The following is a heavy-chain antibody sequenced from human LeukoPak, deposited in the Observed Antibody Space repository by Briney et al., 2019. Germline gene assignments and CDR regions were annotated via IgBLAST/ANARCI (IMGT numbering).Heavy chain of an antibody. J-gene: IGHJ4*02. CDR3: ARDAFYSSGTYFDY. Sequence: PGRSLRLSCAASGFTFSGSAIHWVRQAPGKGLEWVSVISRDGSGTYYADSVKGRSTISRDNSKNTVYLQMNSLEPDDTAVYYCARDAFYSSGTYFDYWGQGTLVTVSS. CDR2: ISRDGSGT. V-gene: IGHV3-30*04. CDR1: GFTFSGSA. D-gene: IGHD3-10*01.